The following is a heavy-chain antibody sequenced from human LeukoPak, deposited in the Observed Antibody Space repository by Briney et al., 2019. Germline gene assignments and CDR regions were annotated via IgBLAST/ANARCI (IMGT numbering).Heavy chain of an antibody. Sequence: SETLSLTCTVSGGSVNSYYLSWIRQPAGKTLEWIGRIYDGGSTNYNPSLKSRVTMSVDTSKNQISLKLKSVTAADTAVYYCARDWWIGNNWFDPWGQETLVTVSS. CDR3: ARDWWIGNNWFDP. J-gene: IGHJ5*02. D-gene: IGHD2-15*01. CDR2: IYDGGST. CDR1: GGSVNSYY. V-gene: IGHV4-4*07.